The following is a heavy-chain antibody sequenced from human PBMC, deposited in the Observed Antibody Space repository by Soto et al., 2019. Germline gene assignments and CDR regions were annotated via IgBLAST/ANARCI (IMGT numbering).Heavy chain of an antibody. CDR3: ARDPAFGAVDY. CDR2: IHPDGSST. Sequence: EVQLVESGGLLVQPGGSLRLSCAASGFTFSSYWMGWVRQAPGEGLEWVGNIHPDGSSTQYVDSVKGRFTISRDNSKSSLYLQMSSLRAEDTAVYYCARDPAFGAVDYWGQGTLVTVSS. V-gene: IGHV3-7*01. CDR1: GFTFSSYW. D-gene: IGHD3-10*01. J-gene: IGHJ4*02.